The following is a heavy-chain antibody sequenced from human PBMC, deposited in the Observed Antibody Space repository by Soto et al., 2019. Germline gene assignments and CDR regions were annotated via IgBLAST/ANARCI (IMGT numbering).Heavy chain of an antibody. Sequence: GGSLRLSCVASGFTFSNYAMSWVRQAPGKGLEWVSAITGSAYSTSYADSVKGRFTISRDNSKNTLFLQMDNLRVEDTAVYYCAKKWGSGSNYFDNWGQGALVTVSS. CDR1: GFTFSNYA. D-gene: IGHD6-19*01. J-gene: IGHJ4*02. V-gene: IGHV3-23*01. CDR3: AKKWGSGSNYFDN. CDR2: ITGSAYST.